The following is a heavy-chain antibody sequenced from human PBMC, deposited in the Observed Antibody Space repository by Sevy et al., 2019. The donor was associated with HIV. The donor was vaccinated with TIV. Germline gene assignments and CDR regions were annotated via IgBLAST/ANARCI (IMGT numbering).Heavy chain of an antibody. Sequence: GGSLRLSCAASGFTFGNHAIHWVRQAPGKGLEWVAIISFDGGNERYADSVKGRFTISRDNSKNSVYLQMTRLRTENVDVYYGERDDCTDGGCFKSEYFDYWGQGTLVTVSS. J-gene: IGHJ4*01. CDR2: ISFDGGNE. CDR3: ERDDCTDGGCFKSEYFDY. V-gene: IGHV3-30*04. D-gene: IGHD2-8*01. CDR1: GFTFGNHA.